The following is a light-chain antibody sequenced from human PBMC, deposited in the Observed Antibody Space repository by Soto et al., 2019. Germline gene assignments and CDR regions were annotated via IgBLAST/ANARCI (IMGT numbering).Light chain of an antibody. CDR3: QQSRT. CDR1: QDVSSA. V-gene: IGKV1-13*02. J-gene: IGKJ2*01. CDR2: DAS. Sequence: AIQLTQSPSSLPASVGDRVTITCRASQDVSSALAWYQHKPGNSPQLLISDASSVESGVPSRFSGSGSGTDFTLTHPSLQPEYFATHYCQQSRTFGQGTKLDIK.